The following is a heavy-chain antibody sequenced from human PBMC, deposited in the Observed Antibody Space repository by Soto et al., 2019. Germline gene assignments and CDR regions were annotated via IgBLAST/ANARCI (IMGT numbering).Heavy chain of an antibody. D-gene: IGHD3-22*01. V-gene: IGHV3-33*01. Sequence: QVQLVESGGGVVQPGRSLRLSCAASGFTFSSDGMHWVRQAPGKGLEWVAVIWYDGSNKYYADSVKGRFTISRDNSKNTLYLQMNSLRAEDTAVYYCARGTGSGYYYYGMDVWGQGTTVTVSS. CDR2: IWYDGSNK. J-gene: IGHJ6*02. CDR1: GFTFSSDG. CDR3: ARGTGSGYYYYGMDV.